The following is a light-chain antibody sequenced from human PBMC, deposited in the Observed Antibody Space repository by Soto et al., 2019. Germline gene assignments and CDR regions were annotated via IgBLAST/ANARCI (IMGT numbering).Light chain of an antibody. CDR1: RSDVGSYNS. J-gene: IGLJ3*02. Sequence: QSALTQPASVSGSPGESITISCTGTRSDVGSYNSIAWYQQHPGKAPRVMIFEVTKRPSGISNRFSGSKSGSTASLTISGLQAEDEADYFCFPYAGDSTWVFGGGTKVTVL. V-gene: IGLV2-23*02. CDR2: EVT. CDR3: FPYAGDSTWV.